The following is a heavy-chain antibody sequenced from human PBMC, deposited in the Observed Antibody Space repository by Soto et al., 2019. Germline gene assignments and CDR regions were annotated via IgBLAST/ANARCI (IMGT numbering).Heavy chain of an antibody. CDR3: ARDGYDGSGSPYPDY. D-gene: IGHD3-10*01. Sequence: SETLSLTCSVSGGSMSEYFWSWIRQSPGKGLEWIGYIYYLGSTDYNPSLKSRVTISVDTSKRQFSLRLTSVTAAAPAVYYCARDGYDGSGSPYPDYWGPGTQVTVSS. V-gene: IGHV4-59*01. CDR1: GGSMSEYF. CDR2: IYYLGST. J-gene: IGHJ4*02.